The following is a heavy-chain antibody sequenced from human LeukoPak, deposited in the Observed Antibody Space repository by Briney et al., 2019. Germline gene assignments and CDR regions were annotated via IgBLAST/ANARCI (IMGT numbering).Heavy chain of an antibody. J-gene: IGHJ4*02. Sequence: AASVKVSCKASGYTFISYGISWVRQAPGQGLEWMGWISGYNGNTNYAQNLQGRLTMTRDTSTSTVYMELSSLRSEDTAVYYCARAGRGGGFDYWGQGTLVIVSS. CDR2: ISGYNGNT. CDR1: GYTFISYG. D-gene: IGHD1-14*01. V-gene: IGHV1-18*01. CDR3: ARAGRGGGFDY.